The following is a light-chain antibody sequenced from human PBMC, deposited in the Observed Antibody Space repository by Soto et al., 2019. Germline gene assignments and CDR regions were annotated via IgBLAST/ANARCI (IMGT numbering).Light chain of an antibody. CDR2: DVS. V-gene: IGLV2-14*03. Sequence: QSVLTQPASVSGSPGQSITISCTGTSSDVGVYDFVSWYQQHPGKAPKLMIYDVSNWPAGVSNRFSGSKSGNTASLTISGLQAEDEADYYCSSYTTSTTRVFGGGTKLTVL. CDR1: SSDVGVYDF. CDR3: SSYTTSTTRV. J-gene: IGLJ3*02.